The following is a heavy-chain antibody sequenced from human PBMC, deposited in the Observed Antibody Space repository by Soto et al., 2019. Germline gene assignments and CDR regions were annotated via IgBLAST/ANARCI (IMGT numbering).Heavy chain of an antibody. CDR3: ARVIAATDYSGVAFDY. V-gene: IGHV4-39*01. D-gene: IGHD6-25*01. CDR1: GGSISSSSYY. CDR2: IYYSGST. Sequence: SETLSLTCTVSGGSISSSSYYWGWIRQPPGKGLEWIGSIYYSGSTYYNPSLKSRVTISVDTSKNQFSLKLSSVTAADTAVYYCARVIAATDYSGVAFDYWGQGTLVTVSS. J-gene: IGHJ4*02.